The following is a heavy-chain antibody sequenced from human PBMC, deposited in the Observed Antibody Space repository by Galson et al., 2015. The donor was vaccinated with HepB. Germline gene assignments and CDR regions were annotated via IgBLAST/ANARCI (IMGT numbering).Heavy chain of an antibody. J-gene: IGHJ4*02. CDR2: IKQDGSES. CDR3: ARRLLPDFYNSGRTEGY. V-gene: IGHV3-7*01. D-gene: IGHD3-10*01. Sequence: SLRLSCAASGFTFSSYWMSWVRQAPGKGLEWVANIKQDGSESYYVDSVKGRFTISRDNAKTSLYLQMNNMRAEDTAVYYCARRLLPDFYNSGRTEGYWGQGTLVTVSS. CDR1: GFTFSSYW.